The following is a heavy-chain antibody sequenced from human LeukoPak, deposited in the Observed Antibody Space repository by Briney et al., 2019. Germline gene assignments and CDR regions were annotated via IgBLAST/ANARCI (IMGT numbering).Heavy chain of an antibody. D-gene: IGHD6-13*01. CDR1: GGSISSSSYY. Sequence: SETLSLTCTVSGGSISSSSYYWGWIRQPPGKGLEWIGSIYYSGSTYYNPSLKSRVTISVDTSKNQFSLKLSSVTAADTAVYYCARHGVGSSSWYIYYYYYMDVWGKGTTVTVSS. CDR2: IYYSGST. J-gene: IGHJ6*03. CDR3: ARHGVGSSSWYIYYYYYMDV. V-gene: IGHV4-39*01.